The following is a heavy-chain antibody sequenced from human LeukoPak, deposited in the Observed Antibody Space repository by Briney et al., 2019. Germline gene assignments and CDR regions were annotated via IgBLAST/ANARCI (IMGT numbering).Heavy chain of an antibody. CDR3: ARVSYYDSSGYRRAYYFDY. V-gene: IGHV4-59*01. CDR2: IYYGGST. CDR1: GGSISSYY. J-gene: IGHJ4*02. Sequence: SETLSLTCTVSGGSISSYYWSWIRQPPGKGLEWIGYIYYGGSTNYNPSLKSRVTISVDTSKNQFSLKLSSVTAADTAVYYCARVSYYDSSGYRRAYYFDYWGQGTLVTVSS. D-gene: IGHD3-22*01.